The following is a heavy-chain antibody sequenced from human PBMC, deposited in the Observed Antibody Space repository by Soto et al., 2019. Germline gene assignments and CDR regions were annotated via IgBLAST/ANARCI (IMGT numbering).Heavy chain of an antibody. D-gene: IGHD2-8*01. CDR3: AREGGAYCTNGVCWWDY. V-gene: IGHV3-21*01. Sequence: GGSLRLSCAASGFTFDTYNMNWVRQAPGKGLEWVSSITSRSSSIYYADSVRGRFTISRDNAKNSLYLQMDGLRAEDTAVYYCAREGGAYCTNGVCWWDYWGQGTLVTVSS. CDR2: ITSRSSSI. J-gene: IGHJ4*02. CDR1: GFTFDTYN.